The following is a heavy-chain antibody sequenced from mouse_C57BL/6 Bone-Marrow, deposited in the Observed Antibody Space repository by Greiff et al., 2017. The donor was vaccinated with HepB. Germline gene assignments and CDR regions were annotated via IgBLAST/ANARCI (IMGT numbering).Heavy chain of an antibody. Sequence: EVKLVESGGGLVKPGGSLKLSCAASGFTFSSYAMSWVRQTPEKRLEWVATISDGGSYTYYPDNVKGRFTISRDNAKNNLYLQMSHLKSEDTAMYYCARDYGSSYYAMDYWGQGTSVTVSS. CDR2: ISDGGSYT. CDR3: ARDYGSSYYAMDY. V-gene: IGHV5-4*01. CDR1: GFTFSSYA. J-gene: IGHJ4*01. D-gene: IGHD1-1*01.